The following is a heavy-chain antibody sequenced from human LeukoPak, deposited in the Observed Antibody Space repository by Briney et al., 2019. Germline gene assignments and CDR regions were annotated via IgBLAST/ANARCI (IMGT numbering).Heavy chain of an antibody. Sequence: GASVKVSCKASGGTFSNYAISWVRQAPGQGLEWMGGIIPIFGTANYAQKFQGRVTITADESTSTAYVELSSLRSEDTAVYYCARGVPAAIVDYYYYYMDVWGKGTTVTISS. J-gene: IGHJ6*03. D-gene: IGHD2-2*02. CDR3: ARGVPAAIVDYYYYYMDV. CDR1: GGTFSNYA. CDR2: IIPIFGTA. V-gene: IGHV1-69*13.